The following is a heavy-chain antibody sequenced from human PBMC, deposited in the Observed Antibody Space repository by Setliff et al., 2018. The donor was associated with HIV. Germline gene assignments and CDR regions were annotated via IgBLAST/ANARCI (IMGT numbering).Heavy chain of an antibody. D-gene: IGHD2-8*02. CDR2: FYTGTT. Sequence: SETLSLTCTVSGASIRNYYWSWIRQAPGRGLEWLGFFYTGTTYYNPSLKSRVTISVDTSKKQISLKVKSVTAADTAVYYCARAGPGAEYFQHWGRAPWSPSPQ. V-gene: IGHV4-4*08. J-gene: IGHJ1*01. CDR1: GASIRNYY. CDR3: ARAGPGAEYFQH.